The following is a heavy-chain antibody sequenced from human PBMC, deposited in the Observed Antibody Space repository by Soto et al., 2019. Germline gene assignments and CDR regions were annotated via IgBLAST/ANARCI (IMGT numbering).Heavy chain of an antibody. Sequence: EVQLVESGGDLVQPGGSLRLSCVVSGLTIGDAWVTWVRQAPGKGLEWVGRIKSKSAGGTIDYAVPVRGRFSISRDDSKITLELLMSSLKTEDTAVYYCITGLGQSKNIWGQGTLVSVSS. V-gene: IGHV3-15*01. CDR1: GLTIGDAW. J-gene: IGHJ4*02. D-gene: IGHD1-26*01. CDR2: IKSKSAGGTI. CDR3: ITGLGQSKNI.